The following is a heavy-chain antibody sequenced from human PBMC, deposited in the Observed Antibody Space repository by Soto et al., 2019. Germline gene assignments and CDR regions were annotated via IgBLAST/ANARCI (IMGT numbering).Heavy chain of an antibody. CDR1: GGSISSSSYY. Sequence: SETLSLTGTVSGGSISSSSYYWGWIRQPPGKGLEWIGSIYYSGSTYYNPSLKSRVTISVDTSKNQFSLKLSSVTAADTAVYYCARGIAAALGWFDPWGQGTLVTVS. CDR3: ARGIAAALGWFDP. D-gene: IGHD6-13*01. CDR2: IYYSGST. J-gene: IGHJ5*02. V-gene: IGHV4-39*01.